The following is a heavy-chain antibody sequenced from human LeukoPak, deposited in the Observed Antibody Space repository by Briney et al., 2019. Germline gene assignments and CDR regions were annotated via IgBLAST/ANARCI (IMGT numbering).Heavy chain of an antibody. CDR3: ARAAIRTADAFDI. CDR1: SGSISTSNYY. D-gene: IGHD3-9*01. Sequence: SETLSLTCTVSSGSISTSNYYWSWIRQPPGKGLEWIGYIYYSGSTNYNPSLKSRVTISVDTSKNQFSLKLSSVTAADTAVYYCARAAIRTADAFDIWGQGTMVTVSS. CDR2: IYYSGST. J-gene: IGHJ3*02. V-gene: IGHV4-61*01.